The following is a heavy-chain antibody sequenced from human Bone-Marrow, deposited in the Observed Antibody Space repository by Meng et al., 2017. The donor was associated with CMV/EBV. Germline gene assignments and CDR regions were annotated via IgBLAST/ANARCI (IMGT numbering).Heavy chain of an antibody. D-gene: IGHD6-6*01. CDR3: ERDFHPGLDSSSSGSWFDP. J-gene: IGHJ5*02. CDR1: GFTFSSYA. Sequence: GGSMKLSWAAAGFTFSSYAMHWVRQAPGKGLEWVAVISYDGSNKYYADSVKGRFTISRDNSKNTLYLQMNSRRAEDPAVYYCERDFHPGLDSSSSGSWFDPWGQGTLVTVSS. V-gene: IGHV3-30*19. CDR2: ISYDGSNK.